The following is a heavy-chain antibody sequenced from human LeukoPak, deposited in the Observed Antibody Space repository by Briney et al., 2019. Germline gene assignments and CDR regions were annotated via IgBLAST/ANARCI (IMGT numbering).Heavy chain of an antibody. D-gene: IGHD4-17*01. CDR2: MNPNSGNT. CDR3: AAGGDYGDVGGPY. J-gene: IGHJ4*02. CDR1: GYTFTSYD. V-gene: IGHV1-8*01. Sequence: GASVKVSCKSSGYTFTSYDINWVRQATGQGLEWMGWMNPNSGNTGYAQRLQGRVCMTRNTSIRTAYMELSSLRSEDTAVYYCAAGGDYGDVGGPYWGQGTLVTVSS.